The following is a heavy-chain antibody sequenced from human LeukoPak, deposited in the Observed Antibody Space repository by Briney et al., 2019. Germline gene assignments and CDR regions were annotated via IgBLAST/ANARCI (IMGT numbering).Heavy chain of an antibody. Sequence: PSETLSLTCAVSGGSISSSNWWNWVRQTPGKGLEWIGEIYHRGNAHYNPSLNSRVTMSVDTSKNQFSLKLSSVTAADTAVYYCARDSGYDSGLDYWGQGTLVTVSS. CDR3: ARDSGYDSGLDY. CDR1: GGSISSSNW. D-gene: IGHD5-12*01. CDR2: IYHRGNA. J-gene: IGHJ4*02. V-gene: IGHV4-4*02.